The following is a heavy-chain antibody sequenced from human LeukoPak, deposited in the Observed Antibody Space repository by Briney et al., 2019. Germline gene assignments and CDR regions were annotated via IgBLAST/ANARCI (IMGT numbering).Heavy chain of an antibody. CDR2: ISDSGVST. CDR1: GFTFSSHA. J-gene: IGHJ4*02. V-gene: IGHV3-23*01. D-gene: IGHD6-19*01. CDR3: AKDLSSSGFRIDY. Sequence: GGSLRLSCAASGFTFSSHAMSWVRQAAGKELEWVSTISDSGVSTYYADSVKGRFTISRDNSKNTLYMQMNSLRAGDTAVYYCAKDLSSSGFRIDYWGQGTLVTVSS.